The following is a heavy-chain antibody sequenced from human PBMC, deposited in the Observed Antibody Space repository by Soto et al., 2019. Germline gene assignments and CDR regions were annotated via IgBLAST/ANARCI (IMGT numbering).Heavy chain of an antibody. Sequence: SVKVSCKASGGTFSSYAISWVRQAPGQGLEWMGGIIPIFGTANYAQKFQGRVTITADESTSTAYMELSSLRSEDTAVYYCARVYHYDSSGYPTGPDAFDIWGQGTMVTVSS. CDR1: GGTFSSYA. D-gene: IGHD3-22*01. CDR2: IIPIFGTA. V-gene: IGHV1-69*13. J-gene: IGHJ3*02. CDR3: ARVYHYDSSGYPTGPDAFDI.